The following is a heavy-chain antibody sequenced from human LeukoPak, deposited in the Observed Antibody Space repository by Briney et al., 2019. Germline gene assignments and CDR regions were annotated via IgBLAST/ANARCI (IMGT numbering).Heavy chain of an antibody. V-gene: IGHV1-8*03. Sequence: ASVKVSCKASGGIFSSYDINWVRQATGQGLEWMGWMNPNSGNTGYAQKFQGRVTITRNTSISTAYMELSSLRSEDTAVYYCARGFLEWSLDYWGQGTLVTVSS. CDR1: GGIFSSYD. CDR2: MNPNSGNT. J-gene: IGHJ4*02. D-gene: IGHD3-3*01. CDR3: ARGFLEWSLDY.